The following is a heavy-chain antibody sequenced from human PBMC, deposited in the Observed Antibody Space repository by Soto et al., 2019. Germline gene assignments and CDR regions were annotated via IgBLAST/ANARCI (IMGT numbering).Heavy chain of an antibody. J-gene: IGHJ4*02. V-gene: IGHV4-30-4*01. CDR3: ARGIVDHGGHFDY. CDR2: IYYSWSS. D-gene: IGHD4-17*01. Sequence: QVQLQESGPGLLKASQTLSLTCSVFGGSVSTGDFYWSWIRQPPGKGLGWIGYIYYSWSSYYHPSLKSRVGISVDSSKNQLSLNLRSVTAADTAIYFCARGIVDHGGHFDYWGRGTLVDVSS. CDR1: GGSVSTGDFY.